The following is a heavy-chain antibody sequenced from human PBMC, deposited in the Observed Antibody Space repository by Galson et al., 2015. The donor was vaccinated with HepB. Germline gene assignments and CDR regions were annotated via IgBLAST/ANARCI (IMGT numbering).Heavy chain of an antibody. V-gene: IGHV3-30*18. CDR2: ISYDGSNK. CDR3: AKAGVVPAAIVGAFDI. D-gene: IGHD2-2*02. Sequence: SLRLSCAASGFTFSSYGMHWVRQAPGKGLEWVAVISYDGSNKYYADSVKGRFTISRDNSKNTLYLQMNSLRAEDTAVYYCAKAGVVPAAIVGAFDIWGQGTMVTVSS. J-gene: IGHJ3*02. CDR1: GFTFSSYG.